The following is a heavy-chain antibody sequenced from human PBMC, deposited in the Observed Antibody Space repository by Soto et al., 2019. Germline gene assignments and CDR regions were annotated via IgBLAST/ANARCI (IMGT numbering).Heavy chain of an antibody. CDR3: AHSPYYDILTGYYNTYYFDY. J-gene: IGHJ4*02. Sequence: GLDLAWLALIYWDDDKRYSPSLKSRLTITKDTSKNQVVLTMTNMDPVDTATYYCAHSPYYDILTGYYNTYYFDYWGQGTLVTVSS. V-gene: IGHV2-5*02. D-gene: IGHD3-9*01. CDR2: IYWDDDK.